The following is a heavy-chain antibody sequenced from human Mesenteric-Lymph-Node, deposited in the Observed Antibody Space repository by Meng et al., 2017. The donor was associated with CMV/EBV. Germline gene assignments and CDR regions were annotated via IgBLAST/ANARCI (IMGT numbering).Heavy chain of an antibody. Sequence: GGSLKISCAASGFTFSTYWMSWVRQAPGKGLEWVANIKQDGSAKYYVDSVKGRFTISRDNAKNSVYLQMNSLRVEDTAVYYCARDRYCSSSSCYTNQYYGMDVWGQGTTVTVSS. CDR2: IKQDGSAK. V-gene: IGHV3-7*01. CDR1: GFTFSTYW. CDR3: ARDRYCSSSSCYTNQYYGMDV. D-gene: IGHD2-2*02. J-gene: IGHJ6*02.